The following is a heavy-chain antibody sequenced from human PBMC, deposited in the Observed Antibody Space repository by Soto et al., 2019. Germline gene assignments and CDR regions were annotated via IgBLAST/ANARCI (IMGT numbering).Heavy chain of an antibody. D-gene: IGHD1-1*01. CDR2: IYHTGST. J-gene: IGHJ4*02. CDR3: ARATGTLRSRNCDS. CDR1: GGSISTVGHY. Sequence: QVQLQESGPKLVKPSQTLSLTCSVSGGSISTVGHYWTWIRQPPGKGLEWIGSIYHTGSTYYSKSLRSRLTMSVDTSKSQFSLRLSSVTAADTAVYYCARATGTLRSRNCDSWGQGSLVTFSS. V-gene: IGHV4-31*03.